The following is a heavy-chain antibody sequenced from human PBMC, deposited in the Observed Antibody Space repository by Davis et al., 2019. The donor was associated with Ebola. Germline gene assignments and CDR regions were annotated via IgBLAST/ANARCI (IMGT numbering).Heavy chain of an antibody. V-gene: IGHV4-34*01. J-gene: IGHJ6*02. CDR3: ARGRDGYSNYQFYYYYGMDV. CDR2: INHSGST. D-gene: IGHD4-11*01. Sequence: PGGSLRLSCAVYGGSFSGYYWSWIRQPPGKGLEWIGEINHSGSTNYNPSLKSRVTISVDTSKNQFSLKLSSVTAADTAVYFCARGRDGYSNYQFYYYYGMDVWGQGTTVTVSS. CDR1: GGSFSGYY.